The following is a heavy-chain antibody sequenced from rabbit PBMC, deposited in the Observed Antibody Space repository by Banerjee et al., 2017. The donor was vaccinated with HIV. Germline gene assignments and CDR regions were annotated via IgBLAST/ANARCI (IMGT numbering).Heavy chain of an antibody. J-gene: IGHJ4*01. CDR1: GIDLSNYG. CDR3: ARVGGWGGGDL. Sequence: QEQLVESGGGLVTLGGSLKLSCKASGIDLSNYGISWVRQAPGKGLVWIAYIYPDYGITDYASWVNGRFAISLDNAQNTVFLQMTSLTDADTATYFCARVGGWGGGDLWGPGTLVTVS. V-gene: IGHV1S47*01. D-gene: IGHD4-1*01. CDR2: IYPDYGIT.